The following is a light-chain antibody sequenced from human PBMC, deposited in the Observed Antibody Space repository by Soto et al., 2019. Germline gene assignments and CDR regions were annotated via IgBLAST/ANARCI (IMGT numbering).Light chain of an antibody. CDR3: HQAHTFPHT. CDR1: QDLDQW. V-gene: IGKV1D-12*01. J-gene: IGKJ3*01. CDR2: GVS. Sequence: IQMTQSPSSVSASVGDTVTVTFRANQDLDQWLAWYQQKPGKAPKLLIYGVSSLERGVPSRFSGSRSGTDFTLTISSLQPEDVATYYCHQAHTFPHTFGPG.